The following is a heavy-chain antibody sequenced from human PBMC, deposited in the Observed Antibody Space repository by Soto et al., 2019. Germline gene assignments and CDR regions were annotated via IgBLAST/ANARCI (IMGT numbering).Heavy chain of an antibody. CDR2: IKTKTDGGTT. CDR3: TTQRNIFGY. J-gene: IGHJ4*02. Sequence: EVQLVESGGGLVKPGGSLRLSCTASGFTFSYAWMSWVRQAPGKGLEWVGHIKTKTDGGTTDYAVPVKGRFTISRDDSKNTVYLQMNSLETEDTAVYYCTTQRNIFGYWGQGTLVTVSS. D-gene: IGHD3-9*01. CDR1: GFTFSYAW. V-gene: IGHV3-15*01.